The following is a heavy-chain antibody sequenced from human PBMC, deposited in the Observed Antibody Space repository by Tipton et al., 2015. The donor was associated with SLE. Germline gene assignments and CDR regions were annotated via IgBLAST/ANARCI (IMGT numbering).Heavy chain of an antibody. D-gene: IGHD3-10*01. Sequence: TLSLTCAVYGGSFSGYYWSWIRQPPGKGLEWIGEINHSGSTNYNPSLKSRVTISVDTSKKQFSLKLSSVTAADMAVYYCARGLAMVRGDSMDYWGQGTLVTVSS. CDR2: INHSGST. CDR3: ARGLAMVRGDSMDY. V-gene: IGHV4-34*01. CDR1: GGSFSGYY. J-gene: IGHJ4*02.